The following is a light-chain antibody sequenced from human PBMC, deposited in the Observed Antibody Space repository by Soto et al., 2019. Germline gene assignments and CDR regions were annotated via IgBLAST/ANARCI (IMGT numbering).Light chain of an antibody. CDR3: QKYNSAPSLT. J-gene: IGKJ4*01. CDR1: QGIRNY. V-gene: IGKV1-27*01. Sequence: DIQMTQSPSSLSASVGARVTITCRASQGIRNYLAWYQQKPGKVPKLLIYAASTLQAGVPSRFIGSGSGTDFTLTISSLQPEDVATYYCQKYNSAPSLTFGGGTKVEIK. CDR2: AAS.